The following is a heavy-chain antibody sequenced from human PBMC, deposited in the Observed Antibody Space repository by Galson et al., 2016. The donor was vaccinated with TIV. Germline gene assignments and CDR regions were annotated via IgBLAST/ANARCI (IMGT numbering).Heavy chain of an antibody. CDR3: TRDGRGNWKYVDYFDY. J-gene: IGHJ4*02. Sequence: SLRLSCAASGFSFSRYWMHWFRQAPGKGLEWVAIISHDGNNKDFADSVQGRFTISRDSSKNTVFLQMNSLRLEDTAVYYCTRDGRGNWKYVDYFDYWGQGTLVTVAS. CDR1: GFSFSRYW. CDR2: ISHDGNNK. D-gene: IGHD1-7*01. V-gene: IGHV3-30*03.